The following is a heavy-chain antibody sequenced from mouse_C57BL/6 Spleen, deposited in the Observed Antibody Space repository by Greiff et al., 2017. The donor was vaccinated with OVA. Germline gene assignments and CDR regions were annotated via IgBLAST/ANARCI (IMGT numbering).Heavy chain of an antibody. CDR3: TRLQAY. CDR2: IDPETGGT. CDR1: CFPFTDSE. V-gene: IGHV1-15*01. Sequence: QVQLQQSGAELVRPGASVTLSCTSSCFPFTDSELHWVMHTPFPGLAWIGAIDPETGGTAYNQKFKGKAILTADKSSSTAYMELRSLTSEDSAVYYCTRLQAYWGQGTLVTVSS. J-gene: IGHJ3*01.